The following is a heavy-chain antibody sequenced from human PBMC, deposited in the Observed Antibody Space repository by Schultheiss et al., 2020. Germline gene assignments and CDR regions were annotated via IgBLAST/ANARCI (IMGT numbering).Heavy chain of an antibody. J-gene: IGHJ6*02. CDR1: GFTFDDYA. CDR3: ARDDYYGSGSYRYYYGMDV. D-gene: IGHD3-10*01. V-gene: IGHV3-9*01. Sequence: GGSLRLSCAASGFTFDDYAMHWVRQAPGKGLEWVSGISWNSGSIGYADSVKGRFTISRDNAKNSLYLQMNSLRAEDTAVYYCARDDYYGSGSYRYYYGMDVWGQGTMVTVSS. CDR2: ISWNSGSI.